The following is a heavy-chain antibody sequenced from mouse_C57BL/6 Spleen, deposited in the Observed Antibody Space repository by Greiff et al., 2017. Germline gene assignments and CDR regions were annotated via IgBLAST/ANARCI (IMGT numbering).Heavy chain of an antibody. CDR3: ARDRDYGSRHPYWYFDV. CDR2: ISDGGSYT. Sequence: EVQRVESGGGLVKPGGSLKLSCAASGFTFSSYAMSWVRQTPEKRLEWVATISDGGSYTYYPDNVKGRFTISRDNAKNNLYLQMSHLKSEDTAMYYWARDRDYGSRHPYWYFDVWGTGTTVTVSS. J-gene: IGHJ1*03. CDR1: GFTFSSYA. D-gene: IGHD1-1*01. V-gene: IGHV5-4*01.